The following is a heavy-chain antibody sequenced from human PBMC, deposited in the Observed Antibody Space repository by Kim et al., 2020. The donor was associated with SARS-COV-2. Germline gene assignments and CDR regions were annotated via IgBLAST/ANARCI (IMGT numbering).Heavy chain of an antibody. CDR1: GGSIGTYY. CDR2: VYYTGAA. Sequence: SETLSLTCTVSGGSIGTYYWGWIRQPPGKTLEWIAYVYYTGAANYNPSLKSRVTISVDTSKNQFSLKLSSVTAADTALYYCARGARVRGNTSYFDYWGQGTLVTVSS. V-gene: IGHV4-59*01. D-gene: IGHD3-10*01. CDR3: ARGARVRGNTSYFDY. J-gene: IGHJ4*02.